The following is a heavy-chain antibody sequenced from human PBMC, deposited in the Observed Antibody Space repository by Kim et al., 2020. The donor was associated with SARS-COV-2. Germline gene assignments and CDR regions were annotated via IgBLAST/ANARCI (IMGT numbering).Heavy chain of an antibody. J-gene: IGHJ4*02. Sequence: SVKGRFTISRDNSKNTLYLQMNSLRAEDTAVYYCAKKGRVGFLEWHLDYWGQGTLVTVSS. V-gene: IGHV3-23*01. D-gene: IGHD3-3*01. CDR3: AKKGRVGFLEWHLDY.